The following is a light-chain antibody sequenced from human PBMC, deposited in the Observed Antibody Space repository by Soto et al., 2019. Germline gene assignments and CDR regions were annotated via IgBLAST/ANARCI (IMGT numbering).Light chain of an antibody. J-gene: IGKJ1*01. CDR1: QSVSSN. CDR3: QQYDYWPVT. CDR2: GAS. Sequence: EIVMTQSPATLSVSPGDRATLSCRASQSVSSNLAWYQQKPGQPPRLLIYGASTRATGIPARFSGSGSVTEFTLTISRLQSEDFAIYYCQQYDYWPVTFGQGTKVEIK. V-gene: IGKV3-15*01.